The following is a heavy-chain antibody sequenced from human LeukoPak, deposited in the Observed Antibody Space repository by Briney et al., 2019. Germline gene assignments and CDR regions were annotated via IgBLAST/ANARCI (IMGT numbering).Heavy chain of an antibody. CDR1: GFTFSSYA. D-gene: IGHD6-13*01. V-gene: IGHV3-23*01. J-gene: IGHJ4*02. Sequence: RGSLRLSCAASGFTFSSYAMSWVRQAPGKRLEWVSAISGSGGSTYYADSVKGRFTISRDNSKNTLYLQMNSLRAEDTAVYYCAREPHPAAGSYWGQGALVTVSS. CDR2: ISGSGGST. CDR3: AREPHPAAGSY.